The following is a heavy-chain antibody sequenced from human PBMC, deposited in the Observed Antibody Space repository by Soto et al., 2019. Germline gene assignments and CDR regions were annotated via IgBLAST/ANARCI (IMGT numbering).Heavy chain of an antibody. Sequence: GGSLRLSCGASGFTFSRVSMNWVRQVPGKGLEWVASISSGSSDTWYADSVKGRFTISRDNAKNTLYLQMNSLRVEDTALYYCARETYRGFYFDYWGQGTLVTVSS. CDR3: ARETYRGFYFDY. D-gene: IGHD4-4*01. CDR1: GFTFSRVS. CDR2: ISSGSSDT. J-gene: IGHJ4*02. V-gene: IGHV3-21*01.